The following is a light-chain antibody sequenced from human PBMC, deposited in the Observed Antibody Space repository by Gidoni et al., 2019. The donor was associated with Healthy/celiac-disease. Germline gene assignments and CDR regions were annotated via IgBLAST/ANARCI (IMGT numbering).Light chain of an antibody. J-gene: IGKJ2*01. CDR1: QSVSSY. Sequence: LVLTQSPATLSLSPGETPTLSCRASQSVSSYLSWSQQKSGQALRLLIYDASNRATGIPARFSGSGSGTDFTLTISSLEPEDFAVYYCQQRSNWPPYTFGKGTKLEIK. V-gene: IGKV3-11*01. CDR3: QQRSNWPPYT. CDR2: DAS.